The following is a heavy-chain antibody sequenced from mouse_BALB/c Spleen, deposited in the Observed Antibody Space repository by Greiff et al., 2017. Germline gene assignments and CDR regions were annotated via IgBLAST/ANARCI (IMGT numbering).Heavy chain of an antibody. V-gene: IGHV5-17*02. CDR3: ARAAYYRYDGYYVDY. CDR1: GFTFSSFG. D-gene: IGHD2-14*01. Sequence: EVHLVESGGGLVQPGGSRKLSCAASGFTFSSFGMHWVRQAPEKGLEWVAYISSGSNTIYYADTVKGRFTISRDNPKKTLFLQMTSLRSEDTAMYYCARAAYYRYDGYYVDYWGQGTTLTVSS. J-gene: IGHJ2*01. CDR2: ISSGSNTI.